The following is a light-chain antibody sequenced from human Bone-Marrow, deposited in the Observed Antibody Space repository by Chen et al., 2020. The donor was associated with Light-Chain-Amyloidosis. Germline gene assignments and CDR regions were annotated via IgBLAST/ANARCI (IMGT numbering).Light chain of an antibody. J-gene: IGKJ2*01. CDR3: QKVNDFPFT. V-gene: IGKV1-12*01. CDR2: TAS. CDR1: QSISSW. Sequence: DIQLTQSPSFVSAFVGDRVTITCRASQSISSWLAWYQHKPGKAPKLLIYTASNLESGVPSRFSGSGSGTEFSLSINSLQPENFATYYCQKVNDFPFTFGQGTKLEIK.